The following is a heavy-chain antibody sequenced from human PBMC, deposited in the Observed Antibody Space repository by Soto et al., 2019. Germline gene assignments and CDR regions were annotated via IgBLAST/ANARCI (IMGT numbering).Heavy chain of an antibody. D-gene: IGHD5-12*01. J-gene: IGHJ4*02. CDR1: GFTFSSYA. Sequence: EVQLVESGGGLVQPGGSLRLSCAASGFTFSSYAMHWVRQAPGKGLEYVSAISSNGGSTYYANSVKGRFTISRDNSKNTLYLQMGSLRAEDMAVYYCARGYSGYDFPDYWGRGTLVTVSS. CDR3: ARGYSGYDFPDY. CDR2: ISSNGGST. V-gene: IGHV3-64*01.